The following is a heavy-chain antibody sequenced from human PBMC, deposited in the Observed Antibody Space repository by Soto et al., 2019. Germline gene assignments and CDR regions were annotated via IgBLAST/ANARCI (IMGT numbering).Heavy chain of an antibody. CDR2: VNAGNGNT. V-gene: IGHV1-3*01. D-gene: IGHD5-18*01. CDR3: ARVTAMVAGPFEY. J-gene: IGHJ4*02. Sequence: GASVKVSCKASGYTFTSYSIHWVRQAPGPRLEWTGGVNAGNGNTKYSQKYQGRLTITRDTSARTAYMEVSSLRSEDTAVIYCARVTAMVAGPFEYWGQGPQVTGPS. CDR1: GYTFTSYS.